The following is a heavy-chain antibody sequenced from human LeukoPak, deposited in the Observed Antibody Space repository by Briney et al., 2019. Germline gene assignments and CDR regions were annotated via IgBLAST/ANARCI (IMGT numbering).Heavy chain of an antibody. Sequence: GGSLRLSCAASGFTFSSYEMNWVRQAPGKGLEWVSYISSSGSTIYYADSVKGRFTISRDNAKNSLYLQMNSLRAEDTAVYYCARDPPRDGYNGRRFDYWGQGTLVTVSS. CDR2: ISSSGSTI. CDR1: GFTFSSYE. D-gene: IGHD5-24*01. CDR3: ARDPPRDGYNGRRFDY. V-gene: IGHV3-48*03. J-gene: IGHJ4*02.